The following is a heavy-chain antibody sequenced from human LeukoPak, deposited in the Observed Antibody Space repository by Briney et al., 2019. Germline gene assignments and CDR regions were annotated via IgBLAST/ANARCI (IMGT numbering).Heavy chain of an antibody. CDR3: AKEGDYDILTGYRRGIDY. D-gene: IGHD3-9*01. V-gene: IGHV3-23*01. J-gene: IGHJ4*02. CDR2: ISGSGGST. Sequence: GGSLRLSCAASGFTFSSYGMSWVRQAPGKGLEWVSAISGSGGSTYYADSVKGRFTISRDNSKNTLYLQMNSLRAEDTAVYYCAKEGDYDILTGYRRGIDYWGQGTLVTVSS. CDR1: GFTFSSYG.